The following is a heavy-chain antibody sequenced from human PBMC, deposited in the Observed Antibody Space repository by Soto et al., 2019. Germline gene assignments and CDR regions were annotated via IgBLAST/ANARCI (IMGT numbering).Heavy chain of an antibody. CDR2: IYYSGST. CDR1: GGSISSGDYY. J-gene: IGHJ4*02. V-gene: IGHV4-30-4*01. CDR3: ARVWTYGDYCFDY. D-gene: IGHD4-17*01. Sequence: SETLSLTCTVSGGSISSGDYYWSWIRQPPGKGLEWIGYIYYSGSTYYNPSLKSRVTISVDTSKNQFSLKLSSVTAADTAVYYCARVWTYGDYCFDYWGQGTLVTVSS.